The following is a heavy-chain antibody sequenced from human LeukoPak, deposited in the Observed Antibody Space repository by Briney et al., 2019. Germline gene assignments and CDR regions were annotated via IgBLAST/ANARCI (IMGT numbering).Heavy chain of an antibody. J-gene: IGHJ4*02. CDR2: IRSKAYGGTT. V-gene: IGHV3-49*04. CDR3: TSSFGQLSFFDY. Sequence: PGGSLRLSCTASGITFGDYGLSWVRQAPGKGLEWVAFIRSKAYGGTTEYAASVKGRFTISRDDSKSIAYLQLNSLKTEDTAVYYCTSSFGQLSFFDYWGQGTLVTVSS. D-gene: IGHD3-10*01. CDR1: GITFGDYG.